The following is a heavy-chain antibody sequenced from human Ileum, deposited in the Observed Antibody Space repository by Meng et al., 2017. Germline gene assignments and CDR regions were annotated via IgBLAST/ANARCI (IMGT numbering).Heavy chain of an antibody. CDR3: ARESQYYYDSSGYSHFDY. CDR1: GGTFSSYA. CDR2: IIPIFGTA. Sequence: SSVKVSCKASGGTFSSYAISWVRQAPGQGLEWMGGIIPIFGTANYAQKFQGRVTITADESTSTAYMELSSLRSEDTAVYYCARESQYYYDSSGYSHFDYWGQGTLVTVSS. J-gene: IGHJ4*02. V-gene: IGHV1-69*13. D-gene: IGHD3-22*01.